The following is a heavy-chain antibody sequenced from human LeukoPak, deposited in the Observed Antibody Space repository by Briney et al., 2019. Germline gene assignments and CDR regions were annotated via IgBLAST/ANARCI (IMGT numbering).Heavy chain of an antibody. V-gene: IGHV3-74*01. D-gene: IGHD5-18*01. J-gene: IGHJ5*02. CDR2: INSDGSTT. CDR1: GFTLSSYW. Sequence: GGSLRLSCAASGFTLSSYWMHWVRQAPGKGLVWVSRINSDGSTTNYADSVQGRFSISRDNAKNTLYLQMNSLRAEDTAVYYCARGSSSYSTTWGQGTLVTVSS. CDR3: ARGSSSYSTT.